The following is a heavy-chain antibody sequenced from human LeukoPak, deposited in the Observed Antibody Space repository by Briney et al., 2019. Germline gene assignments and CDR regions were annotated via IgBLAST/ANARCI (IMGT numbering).Heavy chain of an antibody. D-gene: IGHD6-19*01. J-gene: IGHJ4*02. V-gene: IGHV3-9*01. CDR2: ISWNSGSI. CDR1: GFTFDDYA. Sequence: QPGGSLRLSCAASGFTFDDYAMHWVRQAPGKGLEWVSGISWNSGSIGYADSVKGRFTISRDNAKSSLYLQMNSLRAEDTALYYCAKDWQRYSSGWYYYYFDYWGQGTLVTVSS. CDR3: AKDWQRYSSGWYYYYFDY.